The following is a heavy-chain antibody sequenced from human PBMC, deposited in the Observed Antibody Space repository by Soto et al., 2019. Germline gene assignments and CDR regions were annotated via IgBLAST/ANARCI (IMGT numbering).Heavy chain of an antibody. D-gene: IGHD2-2*01. Sequence: QVQLQESGPGLVKPSQTLSLTCTVSGGSISSGDYYWSWIRQPPGKGLEWIGYIYYSGSTYYNPSLKGRVTISVDTSKNQFSLKLSSVTAADTAVYYCARATIVLVPAAMVSHWFDPWGQGTRVTVSS. CDR3: ARATIVLVPAAMVSHWFDP. CDR1: GGSISSGDYY. V-gene: IGHV4-30-4*01. CDR2: IYYSGST. J-gene: IGHJ5*02.